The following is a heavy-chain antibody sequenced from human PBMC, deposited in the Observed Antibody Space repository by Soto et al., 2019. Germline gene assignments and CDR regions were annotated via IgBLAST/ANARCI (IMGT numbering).Heavy chain of an antibody. CDR3: ARHDCSGGSCYQWGFDY. CDR1: GGSISSSSYY. CDR2: IYYSGNT. D-gene: IGHD2-15*01. Sequence: QLQLQESGPGLVKPSETLSLTCTVSGGSISSSSYYWGWIRQPPGKGLEWIGSIYYSGNTYYNPSLKSRVTISVDTSKNQFSLKLSSATAADTAVYYCARHDCSGGSCYQWGFDYWGQGTLVTVCS. V-gene: IGHV4-39*01. J-gene: IGHJ4*02.